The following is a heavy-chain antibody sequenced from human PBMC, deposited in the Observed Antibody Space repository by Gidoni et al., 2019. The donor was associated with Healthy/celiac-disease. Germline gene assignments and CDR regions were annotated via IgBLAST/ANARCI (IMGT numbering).Heavy chain of an antibody. Sequence: QVQLQQWGAGLLKPSETLSLTCAVYGGSFSGYYWSWIRQPPGKGLEWIGEINHSGSTNYNPSLKSRVTISVDTSKNQFSLKLSSVTAADTAVYYCAGSWGGGDSSIDYWGQGTLVTVSS. CDR1: GGSFSGYY. D-gene: IGHD2-21*02. CDR3: AGSWGGGDSSIDY. CDR2: INHSGST. V-gene: IGHV4-34*01. J-gene: IGHJ4*02.